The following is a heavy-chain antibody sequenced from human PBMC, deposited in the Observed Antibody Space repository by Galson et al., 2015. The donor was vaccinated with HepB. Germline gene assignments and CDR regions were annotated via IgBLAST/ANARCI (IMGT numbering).Heavy chain of an antibody. CDR3: ARASIAARPGDY. V-gene: IGHV3-30*04. Sequence: SLRLSCAASGFTFRSYVMHWVRQAPGKGLEWVAFISSDGSNKDYADSVKGRFTISRDNSKNTLFLQINSLRAEDTAVYYCARASIAARPGDYWGQGTLVTVSS. CDR2: ISSDGSNK. J-gene: IGHJ4*02. D-gene: IGHD6-6*01. CDR1: GFTFRSYV.